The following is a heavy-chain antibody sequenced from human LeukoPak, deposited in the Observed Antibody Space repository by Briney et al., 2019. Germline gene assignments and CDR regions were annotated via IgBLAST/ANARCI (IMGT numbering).Heavy chain of an antibody. CDR3: ARRTGRGLDY. J-gene: IGHJ4*02. Sequence: ASVKVSCKASGYTLIGYFMHWVRQATGQGLEWMGWMNPNSGNTGYAQKFQDRVTITRNTSISTTYMELSSLRSEDTAAYSCARRTGRGLDYWGQGTLVTVSS. CDR2: MNPNSGNT. CDR1: GYTLIGYF. D-gene: IGHD1-14*01. V-gene: IGHV1-8*03.